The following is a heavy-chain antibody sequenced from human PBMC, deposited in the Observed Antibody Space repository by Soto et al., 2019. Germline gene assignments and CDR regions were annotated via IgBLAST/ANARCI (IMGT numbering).Heavy chain of an antibody. V-gene: IGHV3-23*01. CDR3: AKSGSLWFGELFFDP. CDR2: ISGSGGST. CDR1: GFTFSSYA. Sequence: PGGSLRLSCAASGFTFSSYAMSGVRQAPGKGLEWVSAISGSGGSTYYADSVKGRFTISRDNSKNTLYLQMNSLRAEDTAVYYCAKSGSLWFGELFFDPWGQGTLVTVSS. J-gene: IGHJ5*02. D-gene: IGHD3-10*01.